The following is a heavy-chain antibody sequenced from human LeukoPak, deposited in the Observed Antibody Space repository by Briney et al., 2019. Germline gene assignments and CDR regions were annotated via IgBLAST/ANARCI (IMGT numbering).Heavy chain of an antibody. CDR1: GGSISGSSYY. CDR3: ARQRNPCGAFDY. J-gene: IGHJ4*02. CDR2: IYYSGST. Sequence: SETLSLTCTVSGGSISGSSYYWGWIRHPPGKGLEWIGCIYYSGSTYYHPSLKSRVTISVDTSKNQFSLKLSSVTAADTAVYYCARQRNPCGAFDYWGQGTVVTVSS. V-gene: IGHV4-39*01. D-gene: IGHD1-26*01.